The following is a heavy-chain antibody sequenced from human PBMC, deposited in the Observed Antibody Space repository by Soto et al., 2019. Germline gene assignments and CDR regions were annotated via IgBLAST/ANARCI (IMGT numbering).Heavy chain of an antibody. V-gene: IGHV3-30-3*01. J-gene: IGHJ4*02. Sequence: PGGSLRLGCAASGFTVSSYAMHGVRQAPGKGLEWVAVISCDGSNKYYADSVKGRFTISRDNSKNTLYLQMNSLRAEDTAVYYCARDREMATIGNYFDYWGQRTLVTVSS. CDR1: GFTVSSYA. CDR2: ISCDGSNK. CDR3: ARDREMATIGNYFDY. D-gene: IGHD5-12*01.